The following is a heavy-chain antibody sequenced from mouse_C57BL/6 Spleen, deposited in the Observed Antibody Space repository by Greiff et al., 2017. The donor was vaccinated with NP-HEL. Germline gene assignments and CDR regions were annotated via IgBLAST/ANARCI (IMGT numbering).Heavy chain of an antibody. J-gene: IGHJ2*01. CDR1: GYTFTSYG. Sequence: VQLQQSGAELARPGASVKLSCKASGYTFTSYGISWVKQRTGQGLEWIGEIYPRSGNTYYNEKFKGKATLTADKSSSTAYMELRSLTSEDSAVYFCARARDYDEGYFDYWGQGTTLTVSS. CDR3: ARARDYDEGYFDY. V-gene: IGHV1-81*01. CDR2: IYPRSGNT. D-gene: IGHD2-4*01.